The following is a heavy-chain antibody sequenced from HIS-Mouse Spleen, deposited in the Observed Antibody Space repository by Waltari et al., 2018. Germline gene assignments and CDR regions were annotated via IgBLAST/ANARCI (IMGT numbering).Heavy chain of an antibody. CDR1: GGSISSSSYY. CDR2: IYYSGST. D-gene: IGHD3-3*01. CDR3: ARAPTGFLEWFDAFDI. Sequence: QLQLQESGPGLVKPSETLSLPCTVSGGSISSSSYYLGWFRQPPGKGLEWIGSIYYSGSTYYNPSLKSRVTISVDTSKNQFSLKLSSVTAADTAVYYCARAPTGFLEWFDAFDIWGQGTMVTVSS. V-gene: IGHV4-39*07. J-gene: IGHJ3*02.